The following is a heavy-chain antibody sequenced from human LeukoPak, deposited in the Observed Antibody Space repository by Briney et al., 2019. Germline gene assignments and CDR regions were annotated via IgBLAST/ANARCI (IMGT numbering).Heavy chain of an antibody. CDR1: GFTFGDYA. CDR3: SRDPRHNDY. CDR2: IRSKAYGGTT. Sequence: GGSLRLSCTASGFTFGDYAMSWFRQAPGKGLEWVGFIRSKAYGGTTEYAASVKGRFTISRDDSKSIAYLQMNSLTVEDTAVYYCSRDPRHNDYWGQGTLVTVSS. J-gene: IGHJ4*02. V-gene: IGHV3-49*03.